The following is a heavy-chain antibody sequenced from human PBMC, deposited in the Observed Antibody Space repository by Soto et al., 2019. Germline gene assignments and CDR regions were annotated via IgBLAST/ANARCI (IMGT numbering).Heavy chain of an antibody. CDR2: ISYDGSNK. J-gene: IGHJ4*02. Sequence: QVQLVESGGGVVQPGRSLRLSCAASGFTFSSYGMHWVLQAPGKGLEWVAVISYDGSNKYYADSVKGRFTISRDNSKNTLYLQMNSLRAEDTAVYYCAATYYYDSSGYRGDYWGQGTLVTVSS. CDR1: GFTFSSYG. V-gene: IGHV3-30*03. CDR3: AATYYYDSSGYRGDY. D-gene: IGHD3-22*01.